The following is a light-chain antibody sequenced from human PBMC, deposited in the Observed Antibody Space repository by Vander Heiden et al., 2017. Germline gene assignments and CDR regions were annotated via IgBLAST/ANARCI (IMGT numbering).Light chain of an antibody. CDR1: QSISNY. V-gene: IGKV1-39*01. Sequence: DINMTQSPSSLSASVGVRVTITCRASQSISNYLNWYQQKPGKATNLLIYAASNLQSGVPSRFSGSGSGTDFTLTISSLQPEDCATYYCQQCDSTPRTFGPGTKVEIK. CDR2: AAS. CDR3: QQCDSTPRT. J-gene: IGKJ1*01.